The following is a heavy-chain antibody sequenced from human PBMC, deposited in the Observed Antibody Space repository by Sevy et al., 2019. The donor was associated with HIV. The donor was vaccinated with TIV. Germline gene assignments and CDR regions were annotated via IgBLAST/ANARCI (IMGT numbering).Heavy chain of an antibody. CDR2: INPHSGVT. CDR3: AREWRITMANAFDI. V-gene: IGHV1-2*06. CDR1: GYTFTDYY. Sequence: ASVKVSCKAFGYTFTDYYMHWVRQAPGQGLEWMGQINPHSGVTNYAQKFQGRVTMTRDTSISTAFMELSRLRSDDTAVYYCAREWRITMANAFDIWGQGTMVTVSS. J-gene: IGHJ3*02. D-gene: IGHD3-10*01.